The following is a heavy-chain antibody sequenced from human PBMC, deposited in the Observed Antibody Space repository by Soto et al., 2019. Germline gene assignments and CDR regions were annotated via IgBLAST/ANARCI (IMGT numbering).Heavy chain of an antibody. V-gene: IGHV3-30-3*01. CDR3: ARDPLPNAYCLSTYCYRLPWFDP. J-gene: IGHJ5*02. CDR1: GFTFSSYA. D-gene: IGHD2-2*01. CDR2: ISYDGSNK. Sequence: QVQLVESGGGVVQPGRSLRLSCAASGFTFSSYAMHWVRQAPGKGLEWVAVISYDGSNKYYADSVKGRFTISRDNSKNTLYLQMNSLRAEDTAVYYCARDPLPNAYCLSTYCYRLPWFDPWGQGTLVTVSS.